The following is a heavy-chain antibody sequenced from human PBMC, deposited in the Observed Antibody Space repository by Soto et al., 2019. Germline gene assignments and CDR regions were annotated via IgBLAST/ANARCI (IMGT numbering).Heavy chain of an antibody. D-gene: IGHD2-2*02. CDR3: ARLLYSYDGGHYYYYYGMDV. CDR1: GGSISSYY. J-gene: IGHJ6*02. V-gene: IGHV4-59*01. Sequence: SETLSLTCTVSGGSISSYYWSWIRQPPGKGLEWIGYIYYSGSTNYNPSLKSRVTISVDTSKNQFSLKLSSVTAADTAVYYCARLLYSYDGGHYYYYYGMDVWGQGTTVTVSS. CDR2: IYYSGST.